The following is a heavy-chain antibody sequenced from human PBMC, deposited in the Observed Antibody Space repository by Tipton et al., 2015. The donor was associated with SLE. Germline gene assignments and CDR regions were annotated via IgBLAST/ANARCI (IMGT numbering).Heavy chain of an antibody. CDR3: ARAEMTTEGSVFYYYVDV. CDR1: GSPITRHY. CDR2: VYYSGGT. J-gene: IGHJ6*03. V-gene: IGHV4-59*11. Sequence: LRLSCTISGSPITRHYWSWLRHPPGKGLEWLGYVYYSGGTNYNPSLRSRVTISVDTSKNQFSLQLTSVTAADTAVYYCARAEMTTEGSVFYYYVDVWGKGTTVTVSS. D-gene: IGHD5-24*01.